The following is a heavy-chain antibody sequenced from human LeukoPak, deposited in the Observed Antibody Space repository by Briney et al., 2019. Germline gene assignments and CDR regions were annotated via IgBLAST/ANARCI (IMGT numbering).Heavy chain of an antibody. V-gene: IGHV1-3*01. Sequence: GASVTVSCKASGYTFTSYAIHWVRQAPGQRLEWMGWINAGNGNTKYSQKLQGRVTITRDTSASTAYMELSSLRSEDTAVSYCARGGSGNLPYYFDHWGQGTLVTVSA. CDR2: INAGNGNT. D-gene: IGHD1-1*01. J-gene: IGHJ4*02. CDR1: GYTFTSYA. CDR3: ARGGSGNLPYYFDH.